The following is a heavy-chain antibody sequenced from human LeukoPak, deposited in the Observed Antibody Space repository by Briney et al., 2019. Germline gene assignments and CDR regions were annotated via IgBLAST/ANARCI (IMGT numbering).Heavy chain of an antibody. Sequence: GGSLRLSCAASGFTFSDYYMSWTRQAPGKGLEWVSYISSSGSTIYYADSVKGRFTISRDNAKNSLYLQMNSLRAEDTAVYYCARDGATYYYDSSGHGAYFDLWGRGTLVTVSS. CDR1: GFTFSDYY. CDR3: ARDGATYYYDSSGHGAYFDL. D-gene: IGHD3-22*01. J-gene: IGHJ2*01. CDR2: ISSSGSTI. V-gene: IGHV3-11*01.